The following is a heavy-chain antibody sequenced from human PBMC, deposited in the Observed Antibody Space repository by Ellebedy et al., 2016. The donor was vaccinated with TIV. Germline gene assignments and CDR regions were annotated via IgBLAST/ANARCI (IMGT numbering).Heavy chain of an antibody. V-gene: IGHV3-66*01. CDR3: ARDKYYDSSGYYYSDY. Sequence: GESLKISCAASGFTASSHYMSWVRQAPGKGLEWVSVIYSGGSTYYADSVKGRFTIARDSSKNTLYLQMNSLRAEATAVYHCARDKYYDSSGYYYSDYWGQGTLVTVSS. J-gene: IGHJ4*02. CDR1: GFTASSHY. D-gene: IGHD3-22*01. CDR2: IYSGGST.